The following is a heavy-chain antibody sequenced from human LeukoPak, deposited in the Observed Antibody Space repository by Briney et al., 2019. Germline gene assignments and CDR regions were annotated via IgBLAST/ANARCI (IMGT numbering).Heavy chain of an antibody. CDR2: IYYSGST. D-gene: IGHD3-22*01. CDR3: ARWAEPMISPLGAFDI. V-gene: IGHV4-59*01. Sequence: SEALSLTCTVSGGSISSYYWSWIRQPPGKGLEWIGYIYYSGSTNYNPSLKSRVTISVDTSKNQFSLRLSSVTAADTAVYYCARWAEPMISPLGAFDIWGQGTMVTVSS. CDR1: GGSISSYY. J-gene: IGHJ3*02.